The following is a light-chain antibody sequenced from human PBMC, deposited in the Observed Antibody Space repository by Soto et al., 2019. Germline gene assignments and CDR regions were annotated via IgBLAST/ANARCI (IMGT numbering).Light chain of an antibody. CDR2: DVI. Sequence: QSVLAQPASVSGSPGQSITISFTGTSSDVGGYNYVSWYQHHPGKVPQLLIYDVIDRPSGVSDRFSGSKPGNTASLTISGLQAEDEADYYCYSYTTSNTYVFGTGTKVTVL. J-gene: IGLJ1*01. V-gene: IGLV2-14*03. CDR3: YSYTTSNTYV. CDR1: SSDVGGYNY.